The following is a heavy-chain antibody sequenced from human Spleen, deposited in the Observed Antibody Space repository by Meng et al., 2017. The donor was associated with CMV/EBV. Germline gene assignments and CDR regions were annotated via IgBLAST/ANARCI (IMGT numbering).Heavy chain of an antibody. Sequence: ASVKVSCKSSGYPFTGYFIHWVRQAPGQGLEWMGWINPNSGGTNYAQKFQGRVTMTRDTSISTAYMELSRLRSDDTAVYYCARDMKRITIFGVVNPGGLSDPWGQGTLVTVSS. D-gene: IGHD3-3*01. CDR1: GYPFTGYF. J-gene: IGHJ5*02. CDR3: ARDMKRITIFGVVNPGGLSDP. V-gene: IGHV1-2*02. CDR2: INPNSGGT.